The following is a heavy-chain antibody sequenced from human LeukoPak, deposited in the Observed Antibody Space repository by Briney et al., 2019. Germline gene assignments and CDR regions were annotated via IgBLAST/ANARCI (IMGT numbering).Heavy chain of an antibody. D-gene: IGHD4-11*01. Sequence: SGGSLRLSCEASGFTFSSYNMDWVRQAPGKGLERVSSITSSSSHIYYADSVKGRFTISRDNAKNPVYLQMNSLRAEDTAVYYCARVKMGATVTTFHYYCMDVWGVGTTVTVSS. CDR2: ITSSSSHI. J-gene: IGHJ6*03. V-gene: IGHV3-21*06. CDR3: ARVKMGATVTTFHYYCMDV. CDR1: GFTFSSYN.